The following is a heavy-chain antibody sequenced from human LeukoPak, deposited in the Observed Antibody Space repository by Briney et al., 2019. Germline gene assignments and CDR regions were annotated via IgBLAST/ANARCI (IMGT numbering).Heavy chain of an antibody. Sequence: SVKVSCKASGYTFSTYRIIWVRQAPGQGLEWMGRIIPILGIANYAQKFQGRVTITADKSTSTAYMELSSLRSEDTAVYYCARVYYYDSSGYYYWFDPWGQGTLVTVSS. CDR1: GYTFSTYR. D-gene: IGHD3-22*01. CDR3: ARVYYYDSSGYYYWFDP. V-gene: IGHV1-69*02. J-gene: IGHJ5*02. CDR2: IIPILGIA.